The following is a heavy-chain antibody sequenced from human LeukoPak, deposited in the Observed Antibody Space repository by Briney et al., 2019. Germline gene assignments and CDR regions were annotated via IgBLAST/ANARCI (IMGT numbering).Heavy chain of an antibody. V-gene: IGHV3-23*01. CDR3: ARDCSQRSSTSCYDH. CDR2: MSGSGDNT. J-gene: IGHJ5*02. CDR1: GFTFSSYV. D-gene: IGHD2-2*01. Sequence: GGSLRLSCAASGFTFSSYVMSWVRQAPGKGLEWVSAMSGSGDNTYYADSVKGRFTISRDNSKNMLYLQMNSLRAEDTAVYYCARDCSQRSSTSCYDHWGQGTLVTVSS.